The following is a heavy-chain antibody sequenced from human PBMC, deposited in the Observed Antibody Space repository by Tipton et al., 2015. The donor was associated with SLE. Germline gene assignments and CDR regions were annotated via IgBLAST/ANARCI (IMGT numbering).Heavy chain of an antibody. D-gene: IGHD2-15*01. CDR3: AALPKAGVEVDATAY. V-gene: IGHV3-30*04. J-gene: IGHJ4*02. CDR1: GFTFSSYA. CDR2: ISYDGSNK. Sequence: RSLRLSCAASGFTFSSYAVHWVRQAPGKGLEWVAVISYDGSNKYYADSVKGRFTISRDNAKKSLYLQMNSLRAEDTALYYCAALPKAGVEVDATAYWGQGTLVTVSS.